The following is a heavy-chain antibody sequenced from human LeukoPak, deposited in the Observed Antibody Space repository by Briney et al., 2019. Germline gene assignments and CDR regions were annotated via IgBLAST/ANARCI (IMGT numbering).Heavy chain of an antibody. CDR2: ISYSGGT. Sequence: SETLSLTCTVSGGSISSYYWNWIRQPPGKGLEWIGYISYSGGTNYNPSLKSRVTISVDTSKNQFSLKLSSVTAADTAVYYCARGYSSSWLDYWGQGTLVIVSS. J-gene: IGHJ4*02. CDR1: GGSISSYY. V-gene: IGHV4-59*01. CDR3: ARGYSSSWLDY. D-gene: IGHD6-13*01.